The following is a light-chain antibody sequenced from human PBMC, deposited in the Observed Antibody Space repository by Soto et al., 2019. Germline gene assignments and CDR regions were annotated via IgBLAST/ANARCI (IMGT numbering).Light chain of an antibody. V-gene: IGLV1-47*01. J-gene: IGLJ1*01. CDR1: RSNIGKNY. Sequence: QSVLTQPPSASGTPGQRVSISCSGSRSNIGKNYVYWLQQLPGTAPKLLIYRDNQRPSGVPDRFYGSRSGTSASLAISGLRYEDEADYFCATWDDSLNGYVFGTGTKVT. CDR3: ATWDDSLNGYV. CDR2: RDN.